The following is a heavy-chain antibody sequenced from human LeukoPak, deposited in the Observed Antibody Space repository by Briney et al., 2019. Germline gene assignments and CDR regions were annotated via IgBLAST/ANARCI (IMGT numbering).Heavy chain of an antibody. CDR3: ARDTALASIAYYFGMDV. Sequence: ASVKVSCKASGYTFRDYGVSWVRQAPGQGLEWMGWISAYIGYTDHAQNFQGRVTMTTETSTSTAYMELRSLRSDDPAVYYCARDTALASIAYYFGMDVWGQGTTVIVSS. CDR2: ISAYIGYT. V-gene: IGHV1-18*01. CDR1: GYTFRDYG. J-gene: IGHJ6*02. D-gene: IGHD5-18*01.